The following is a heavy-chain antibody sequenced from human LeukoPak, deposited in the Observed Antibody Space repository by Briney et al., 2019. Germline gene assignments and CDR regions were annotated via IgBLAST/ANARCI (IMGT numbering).Heavy chain of an antibody. CDR2: ISGSSSYT. Sequence: PGGSLRLSCAASGFTFSDYYMSWIRQAPGKELEWVSYISGSSSYTNYADSVKGRFAISRDNAKNSLYLQMNSLRAEDTAVHYCARDGSIRDYWGQGTLVTVSS. CDR3: ARDGSIRDY. CDR1: GFTFSDYY. V-gene: IGHV3-11*05. D-gene: IGHD1-26*01. J-gene: IGHJ4*02.